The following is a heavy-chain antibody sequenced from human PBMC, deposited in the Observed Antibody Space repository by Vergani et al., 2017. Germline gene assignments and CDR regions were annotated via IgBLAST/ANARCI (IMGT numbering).Heavy chain of an antibody. J-gene: IGHJ4*02. D-gene: IGHD1-26*01. CDR1: GFTFTSYG. CDR3: AKDRPRDWETPLFLFDY. Sequence: EVQLLESGGGLVQPGESLRLSCTVSGFTFTSYGISWVRQAPGKGLEWVSGISASGGSTYDTDSVKGRFIISRDISKNTLYLQMSSLRADDTAVYYCAKDRPRDWETPLFLFDYWGQGTLVAVSS. V-gene: IGHV3-23*01. CDR2: ISASGGST.